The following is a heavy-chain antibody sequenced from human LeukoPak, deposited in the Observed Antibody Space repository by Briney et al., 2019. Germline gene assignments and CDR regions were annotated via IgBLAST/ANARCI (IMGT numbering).Heavy chain of an antibody. CDR2: IYYSGST. V-gene: IGHV4-39*07. Sequence: SETLSLTCTVSGGSISSSSYYWGWIRQPPGKGLEWIGSIYYSGSTYYNPSLKSRVTISVDTSKNQFSLKLSSVTAADTAVYYCARTYSSSSHYYYYYYIDVWGKGTTVTVSS. CDR1: GGSISSSSYY. D-gene: IGHD6-6*01. CDR3: ARTYSSSSHYYYYYYIDV. J-gene: IGHJ6*03.